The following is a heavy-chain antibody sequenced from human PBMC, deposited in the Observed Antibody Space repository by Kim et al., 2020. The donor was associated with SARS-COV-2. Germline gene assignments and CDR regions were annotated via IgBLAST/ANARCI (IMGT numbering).Heavy chain of an antibody. CDR1: GFTFSSYA. J-gene: IGHJ4*02. CDR2: ISYDGSNK. D-gene: IGHD6-13*01. V-gene: IGHV3-30-3*01. CDR3: ARDMNPPRSIAAAGTGADY. Sequence: GGSLRLSCAASGFTFSSYAMHWVRQAPGKGLEWVAVISYDGSNKYYADSVKGRFTISRDNSKNTLYLQMNSLRAEDTAVYYCARDMNPPRSIAAAGTGADYWGQGTLVTVSS.